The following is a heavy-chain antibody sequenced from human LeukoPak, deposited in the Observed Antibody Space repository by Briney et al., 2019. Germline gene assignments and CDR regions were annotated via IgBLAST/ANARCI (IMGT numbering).Heavy chain of an antibody. J-gene: IGHJ4*02. CDR2: INPNSGGT. D-gene: IGHD3-9*01. CDR3: ARSPHILTGENFDY. V-gene: IGHV1-2*02. Sequence: GASVKVSCKASGYSFTAYYMHWVRQAPGQGLEWMGWINPNSGGTNYAQKFQGRVTMTRDTSTTTAYMEMSRLRSDDTALYYCARSPHILTGENFDYWGQGTLVTVSS. CDR1: GYSFTAYY.